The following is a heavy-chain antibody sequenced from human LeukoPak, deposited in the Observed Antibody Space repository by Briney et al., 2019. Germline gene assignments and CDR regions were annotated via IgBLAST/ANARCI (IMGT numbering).Heavy chain of an antibody. CDR1: GGSISSGGYS. J-gene: IGHJ3*02. Sequence: SETLSLTCAVSGGSISSGGYSWSWIRQPPGKGLEWIGYIYYSGSTYYNPSLKSRVTISVDTSKNQFSLKLSSVTAADTAVYYCARRQKSGRGYCSGGSCYWADVAFDIWGQGTMVTVSS. V-gene: IGHV4-30-4*07. D-gene: IGHD2-15*01. CDR3: ARRQKSGRGYCSGGSCYWADVAFDI. CDR2: IYYSGST.